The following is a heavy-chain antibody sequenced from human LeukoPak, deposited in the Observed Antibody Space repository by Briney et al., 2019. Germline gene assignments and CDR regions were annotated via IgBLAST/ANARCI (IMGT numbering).Heavy chain of an antibody. J-gene: IGHJ4*02. CDR3: ARMNSYGFSTSSNNDY. V-gene: IGHV4-34*01. D-gene: IGHD5-18*01. CDR1: GGSFSGYY. Sequence: ASETLSLTCAVYGGSFSGYYWSWIRQPPGKGLEWIGEINHSGSTNYNPSLKSRVTISVDTSKNQFSLKLSSVTAADTAVYYCARMNSYGFSTSSNNDYWGQGTLVTVSS. CDR2: INHSGST.